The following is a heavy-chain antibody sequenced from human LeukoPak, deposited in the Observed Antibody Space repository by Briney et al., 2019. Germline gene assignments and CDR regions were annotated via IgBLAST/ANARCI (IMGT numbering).Heavy chain of an antibody. CDR2: INHSGST. CDR1: GGSXSGYY. D-gene: IGHD1-1*01. J-gene: IGHJ4*02. Sequence: XAXXGGSXSGYYWSWIRQPPGKGLEWIGEINHSGSTNYNPSLKSRVTISVDTSKNQFSLKLSSVTAADTAVYYCARGRFKTTVDYWGQGTLVTVSS. CDR3: ARGRFKTTVDY. V-gene: IGHV4-34*01.